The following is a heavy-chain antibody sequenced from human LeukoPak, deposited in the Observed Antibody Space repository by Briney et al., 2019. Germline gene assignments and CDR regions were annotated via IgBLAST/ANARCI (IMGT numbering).Heavy chain of an antibody. J-gene: IGHJ6*03. CDR2: VFYNGNT. CDR3: ARRGPPERFLEWLNPHYYYYYYMDV. V-gene: IGHV4-59*12. Sequence: PSETLSLTCTVSGASFSSYCWSWLRQPPGKGLEWIAYVFYNGNTKYNPSLKSRVTISVDTSKNQFSLKLSSVTAADTAVYYCARRGPPERFLEWLNPHYYYYYYMDVWGKGTTVTVSS. CDR1: GASFSSYC. D-gene: IGHD3-3*01.